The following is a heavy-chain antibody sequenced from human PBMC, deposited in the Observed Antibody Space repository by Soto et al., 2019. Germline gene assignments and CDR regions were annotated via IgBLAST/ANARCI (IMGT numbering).Heavy chain of an antibody. V-gene: IGHV4-39*01. CDR2: IYFSGSS. J-gene: IGHJ4*02. CDR3: ARSSITPRLFMYPFDY. D-gene: IGHD6-6*01. Sequence: SETLSLTCTVSGGSISSGSYYWGWIRQPPGKGLEWIGSIYFSGSSYYNPSLKSRVTISFDTSMNQFSLRLNSVTAADTVVYYCARSSITPRLFMYPFDYWGQGTLVTVSS. CDR1: GGSISSGSYY.